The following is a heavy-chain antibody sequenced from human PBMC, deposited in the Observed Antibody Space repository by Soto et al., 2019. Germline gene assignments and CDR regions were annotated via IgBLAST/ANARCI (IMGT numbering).Heavy chain of an antibody. D-gene: IGHD5-12*01. CDR2: IYPGDTT. Sequence: EVQLVESGGCLIQPGGSLRLSCVVSGFTVRSATYMSWVRQAPGKGLEWVSVIYPGDTTFYADSVKGRFTISRDNSKNTLYLQMNSLRAEDTAVYYCHGYDYWGQGTLVTVSS. V-gene: IGHV3-53*01. CDR3: HGYDY. CDR1: GFTVRSATY. J-gene: IGHJ4*02.